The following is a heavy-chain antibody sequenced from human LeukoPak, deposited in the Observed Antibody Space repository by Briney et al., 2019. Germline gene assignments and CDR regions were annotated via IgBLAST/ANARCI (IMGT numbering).Heavy chain of an antibody. D-gene: IGHD4-17*01. CDR3: ARNYGDYTHYYYYMDV. Sequence: ASVKVSCKASGYTFTSYDINWVRQATGQGLEWMGWMNPNSGNTGYAQKFQGRVTITRNTSISTAYMELSSLRSEDTAVYYCARNYGDYTHYYYYMDVWGKGTTVTVSS. J-gene: IGHJ6*03. CDR2: MNPNSGNT. CDR1: GYTFTSYD. V-gene: IGHV1-8*03.